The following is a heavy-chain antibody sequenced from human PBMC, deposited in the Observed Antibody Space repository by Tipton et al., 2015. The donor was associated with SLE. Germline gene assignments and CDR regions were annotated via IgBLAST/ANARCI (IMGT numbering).Heavy chain of an antibody. J-gene: IGHJ4*02. V-gene: IGHV4-34*01. CDR1: GGSFSGYY. Sequence: TLSLTCAVYGGSFSGYYWSWIRQPPGKGLEWFGEINHSGSTNYNPSLKSRVTISVDTSKNQFSLKLSSVTAADTAVYYCARGFRGGNSSSWYGLYRDARSPYFDYWGQGTLVTVSS. CDR2: INHSGST. D-gene: IGHD6-13*01. CDR3: ARGFRGGNSSSWYGLYRDARSPYFDY.